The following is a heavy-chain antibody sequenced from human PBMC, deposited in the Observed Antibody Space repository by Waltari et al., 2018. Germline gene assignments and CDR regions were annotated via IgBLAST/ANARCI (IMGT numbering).Heavy chain of an antibody. CDR1: ESTFSSYA. D-gene: IGHD3-22*01. J-gene: IGHJ6*02. CDR3: ARDYCDRTNCHGMDV. Sequence: QVQLVESGGGVVQPGRSLRLSCEASESTFSSYAMHWVRQAPGKGLEWVAVISYNGRNIYYVDSVKGRFTISRDNSKKTLYMQMNSLRAEDTAVYYCARDYCDRTNCHGMDVWGQGTTVTVSS. V-gene: IGHV3-30*04. CDR2: ISYNGRNI.